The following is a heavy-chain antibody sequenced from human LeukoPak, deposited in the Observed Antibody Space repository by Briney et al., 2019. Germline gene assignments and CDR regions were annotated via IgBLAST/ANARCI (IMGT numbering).Heavy chain of an antibody. V-gene: IGHV3-30*03. J-gene: IGHJ4*02. CDR3: ATDYGSGSYRLDY. CDR2: ISYDGSNK. CDR1: GFTFSSYG. D-gene: IGHD3-10*01. Sequence: PGGSLRLSCAASGFTFSSYGMHWVRQAPGKGLEWVAIISYDGSNKYYADSVKGRFTISRDNSKNTLYLQMNRLRAEDTAVYYCATDYGSGSYRLDYWGQGTLVTVSS.